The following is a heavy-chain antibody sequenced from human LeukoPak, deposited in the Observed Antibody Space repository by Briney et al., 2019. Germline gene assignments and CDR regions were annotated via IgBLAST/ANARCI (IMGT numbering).Heavy chain of an antibody. V-gene: IGHV1-46*01. J-gene: IGHJ3*02. Sequence: ASVKVSCKASGYTFTSYYMHWVRQAPGQGLEWMGIISPSGGSTSYAQKSQGRVTMTRDTSTSTVYMELSSLRSEDTAVYYCAHAVEDAFDIWGQGTMVTVSS. CDR2: ISPSGGST. D-gene: IGHD6-19*01. CDR3: AHAVEDAFDI. CDR1: GYTFTSYY.